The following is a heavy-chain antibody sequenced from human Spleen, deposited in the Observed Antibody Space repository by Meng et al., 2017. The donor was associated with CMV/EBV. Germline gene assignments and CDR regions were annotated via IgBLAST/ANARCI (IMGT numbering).Heavy chain of an antibody. CDR3: ARGDYGDYTAYFDH. CDR1: GFTFSTYL. CDR2: IKQDGTEK. Sequence: GESLKISCAGSGFTFSTYLMSWVRQAPGKGLEWVANIKQDGTEKDYVDSVKGRFTISRDNAKKSLDLQMNSLRAEDTAVYYCARGDYGDYTAYFDHWGQGTLVTVSS. D-gene: IGHD4-17*01. V-gene: IGHV3-7*01. J-gene: IGHJ4*02.